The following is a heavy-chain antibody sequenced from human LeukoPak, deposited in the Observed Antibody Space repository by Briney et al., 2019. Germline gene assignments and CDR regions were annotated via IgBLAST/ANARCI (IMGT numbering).Heavy chain of an antibody. CDR3: AKGESIGYRAVDY. J-gene: IGHJ4*02. CDR2: ISSSGSNI. D-gene: IGHD2-2*03. Sequence: PGGSLRLSCAASGFTFSDYYMSWIRQAPGKGLEWVSYISSSGSNIYYADSVKGRFTISRDNAKNSLYLQMNSLRAEDTALYYCAKGESIGYRAVDYWGQGSLVTVSS. V-gene: IGHV3-11*01. CDR1: GFTFSDYY.